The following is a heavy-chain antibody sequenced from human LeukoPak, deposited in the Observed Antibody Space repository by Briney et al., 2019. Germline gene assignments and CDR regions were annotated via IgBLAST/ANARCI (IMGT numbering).Heavy chain of an antibody. D-gene: IGHD6-13*01. CDR3: ACRDLSSTWSYP. CDR1: GYSFTSYW. J-gene: IGHJ5*02. V-gene: IGHV5-51*01. Sequence: GESLKISCKGTGYSFTSYWIGWVRQMPGKGMEWMGVIYPGDSGTRYNPSFQGQVTISVDKSINTAYLQWVSLKASDTAMYYCACRDLSSTWSYPWGQGTLVTVSS. CDR2: IYPGDSGT.